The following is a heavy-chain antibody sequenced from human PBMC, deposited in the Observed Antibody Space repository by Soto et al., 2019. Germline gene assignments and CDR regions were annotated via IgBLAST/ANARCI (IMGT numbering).Heavy chain of an antibody. CDR3: TRGMYTAYETAPLFFDF. CDR1: GFTFGAYA. V-gene: IGHV3-49*03. Sequence: GGSLRLSCTTSGFTFGAYALSWFRQAPGKGLEWVGFSRSKGYGGTTEFAASVRGIFTISRDDSNSIAYLQMNSLKTEDTAVYYCTRGMYTAYETAPLFFDFWGQGTLVTVSS. CDR2: SRSKGYGGTT. D-gene: IGHD5-12*01. J-gene: IGHJ4*02.